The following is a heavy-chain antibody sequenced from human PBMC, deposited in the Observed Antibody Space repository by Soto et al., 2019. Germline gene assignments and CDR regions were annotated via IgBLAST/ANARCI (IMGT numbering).Heavy chain of an antibody. CDR2: ISSSSSTI. D-gene: IGHD6-19*01. CDR3: AREAYSSGLNWFDP. V-gene: IGHV3-48*02. CDR1: GFTFSSYS. Sequence: EVQLVESGGGLVQPGGSLRLSYAASGFTFSSYSMNWVRQAPGKGLEWVSYISSSSSTIYYADSVKGRFTISRDNAKNSLYLQMNSLRDEDTAVYYCAREAYSSGLNWFDPWGQGTLVTVSS. J-gene: IGHJ5*02.